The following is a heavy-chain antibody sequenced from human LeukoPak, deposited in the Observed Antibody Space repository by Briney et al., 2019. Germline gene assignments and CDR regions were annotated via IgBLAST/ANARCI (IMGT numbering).Heavy chain of an antibody. CDR3: ASTYYDFWSGYYPTYYGMDV. V-gene: IGHV4-61*08. CDR2: IYYSGST. D-gene: IGHD3-3*01. CDR1: GGSISSGGYY. J-gene: IGHJ6*02. Sequence: SETLSLTCTVSGGSISSGGYYWSWIRQPPGKGLEWIGYIYYSGSTNYNPSLKSRVTISVDTSKNQFSLKLSSVTAADTAVYYCASTYYDFWSGYYPTYYGMDVWGQGTTVTVSS.